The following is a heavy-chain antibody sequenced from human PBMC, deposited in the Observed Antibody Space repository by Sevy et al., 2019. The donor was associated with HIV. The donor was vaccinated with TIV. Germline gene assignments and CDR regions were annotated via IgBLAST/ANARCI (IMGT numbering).Heavy chain of an antibody. D-gene: IGHD6-19*01. CDR1: GGSISSHSYY. CDR3: ARDHGYSNGWLLYYYYYGMDV. Sequence: SETLSLTCSVSGGSISSHSYYWTWIRQHPGKGLEWIGYIHYSGRTYYNPSLKSRVTISLDTSKNQFSLRLRSVTAADTAVYYCARDHGYSNGWLLYYYYYGMDVWGPGTTVTVSS. J-gene: IGHJ6*02. CDR2: IHYSGRT. V-gene: IGHV4-31*03.